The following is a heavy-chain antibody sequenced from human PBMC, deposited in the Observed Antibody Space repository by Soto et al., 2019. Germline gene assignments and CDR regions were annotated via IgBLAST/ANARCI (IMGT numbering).Heavy chain of an antibody. CDR2: IYYSGNT. CDR3: ARDSMTGSVGHDVFDI. V-gene: IGHV4-31*03. CDR1: GGSISSGGYY. D-gene: IGHD3-22*01. Sequence: QVQLQESGPGLVKPSQTLSLTCIVSGGSISSGGYYWSWIRQPPGKGLEWIGYIYYSGNTYYNPSLKSRVTISVDTSKNQFSLKLSSVTAADTAVYYCARDSMTGSVGHDVFDIWGQGTMVTVSS. J-gene: IGHJ3*02.